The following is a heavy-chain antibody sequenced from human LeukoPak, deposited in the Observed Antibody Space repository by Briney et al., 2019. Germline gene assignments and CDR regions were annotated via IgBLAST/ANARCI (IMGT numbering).Heavy chain of an antibody. CDR1: GGSFSNYY. CDR2: SNHSGST. Sequence: PSETQSLTCAVYGGSFSNYYWSWIRQPPGKGLEWIGESNHSGSTNYNPSLKSRVTISVDTSKNQFSLKLSSVTAADTAVYYCARYYGSGSSVEGMFDYWGQGTLVTVSS. V-gene: IGHV4-34*01. J-gene: IGHJ4*02. D-gene: IGHD3-10*01. CDR3: ARYYGSGSSVEGMFDY.